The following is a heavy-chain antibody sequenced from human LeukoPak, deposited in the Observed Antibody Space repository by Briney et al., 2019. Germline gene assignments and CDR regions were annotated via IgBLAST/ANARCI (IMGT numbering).Heavy chain of an antibody. CDR3: AKGLLRSGSYYSLFVYFDY. CDR2: ISGSGGST. CDR1: GFTFSSHP. D-gene: IGHD1-26*01. J-gene: IGHJ4*02. V-gene: IGHV3-23*01. Sequence: GGSLRLSSAASGFTFSSHPMSWVRQAPGKGLEWVSVISGSGGSTYSADSVKGRFTISRDNSKNTLYLQMSSLRAEDTAVYYCAKGLLRSGSYYSLFVYFDYWGQGTLVTVSS.